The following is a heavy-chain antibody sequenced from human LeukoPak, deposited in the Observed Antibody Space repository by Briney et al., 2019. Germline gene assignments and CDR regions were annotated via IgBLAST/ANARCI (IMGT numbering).Heavy chain of an antibody. V-gene: IGHV4-30-2*01. Sequence: SETLSLTCTVSGGSISSGGYYWSWIRQPPGKGLEWIGYIYHSGSTYYNPSLKSRVTISVDRSKNQFSLKLSSVTAADTAVYYCARSLRREYEIDYWGQGTLVTVSS. CDR3: ARSLRREYEIDY. D-gene: IGHD3-10*01. CDR1: GGSISSGGYY. CDR2: IYHSGST. J-gene: IGHJ4*02.